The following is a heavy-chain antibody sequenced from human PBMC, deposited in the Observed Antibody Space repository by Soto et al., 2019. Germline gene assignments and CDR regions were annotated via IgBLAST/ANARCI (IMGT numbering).Heavy chain of an antibody. CDR1: GGTFSSYA. J-gene: IGHJ6*02. Sequence: SVKVSCKASGGTFSSYAISWVRQAPGQGLEWMGGIIPIFGTANYAQKFQGRVTITADESTSTAYMELSSLRSKDTAVDYCARRYCSGASCYDYYYGMDVWGQGTTVTVSS. CDR2: IIPIFGTA. V-gene: IGHV1-69*13. D-gene: IGHD2-15*01. CDR3: ARRYCSGASCYDYYYGMDV.